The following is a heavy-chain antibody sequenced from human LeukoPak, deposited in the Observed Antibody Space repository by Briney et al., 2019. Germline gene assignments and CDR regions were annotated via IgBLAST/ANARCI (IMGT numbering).Heavy chain of an antibody. CDR1: GGTFSSYA. CDR3: ARSDFRRDYGDYVGPDY. Sequence: SVKVSCKASGGTFSSYAISWVRQAPGHGLEWMGGIIPIFGTANYAQKFQGRVTITADESTSTAYMELSSLRSEDTAVYYCARSDFRRDYGDYVGPDYWGQGTLVTVSS. CDR2: IIPIFGTA. D-gene: IGHD4-17*01. J-gene: IGHJ4*02. V-gene: IGHV1-69*01.